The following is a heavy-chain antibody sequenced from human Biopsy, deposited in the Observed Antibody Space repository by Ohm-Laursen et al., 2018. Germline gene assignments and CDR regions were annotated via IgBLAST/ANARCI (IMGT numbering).Heavy chain of an antibody. Sequence: TLSLTCEVYGKTFSDYYWSWIRQPPGKGLEWIGQINQSGRTNYNLSLKSRVNISADKSNNQFSLKLTSVTSADTAVYFCGNEVHGRDYWGLGALVTVSS. V-gene: IGHV4-34*08. J-gene: IGHJ4*02. D-gene: IGHD2-15*01. CDR2: INQSGRT. CDR1: GKTFSDYY. CDR3: GNEVHGRDY.